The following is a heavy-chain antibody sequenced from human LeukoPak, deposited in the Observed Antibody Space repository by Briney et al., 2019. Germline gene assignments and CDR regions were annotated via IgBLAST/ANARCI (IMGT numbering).Heavy chain of an antibody. V-gene: IGHV3-21*04. CDR2: ISSSSSYI. J-gene: IGHJ4*02. CDR1: GFTFSSYS. Sequence: GGSLRLSCAASGFTFSSYSMDWVRQAPGKGLEWVSSISSSSSYIYYADSVKGRFTISRDNAKNSLYLQLNSLRAEDTALYYCAKDGDGTFDYWGQGTLVTVSS. CDR3: AKDGDGTFDY.